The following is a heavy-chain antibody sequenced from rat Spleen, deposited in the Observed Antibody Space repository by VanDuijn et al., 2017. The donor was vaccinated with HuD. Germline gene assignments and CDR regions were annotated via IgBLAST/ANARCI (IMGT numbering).Heavy chain of an antibody. CDR3: ARLEYYGLPSVMDA. Sequence: EVQLVESGGGPVQPGRSLTLSCAASELTFNNYWMTWIRQAPTKGLEWVASISTGGGNTSYRDSVKGRFTISRDNAKSTLYLEMDSLRSEDTATYYCARLEYYGLPSVMDAWGQGASVTASS. D-gene: IGHD1-6*01. J-gene: IGHJ4*01. CDR1: ELTFNNYW. CDR2: ISTGGGNT. V-gene: IGHV5-25*01.